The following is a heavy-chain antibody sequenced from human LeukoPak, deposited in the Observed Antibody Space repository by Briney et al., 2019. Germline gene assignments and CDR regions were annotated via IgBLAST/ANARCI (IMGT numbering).Heavy chain of an antibody. CDR3: ARGGYDYGDYFDY. V-gene: IGHV4-59*01. J-gene: IGHJ4*02. CDR2: IYYSGST. CDR1: GGSISSYY. D-gene: IGHD4-17*01. Sequence: SETLSLTCTVSGGSISSYYWSWIRQPPGKGLEWIGYIYYSGSTNYNPSLKSRVTISVDTSKNQFSLKLSSVTAADTAVYYCARGGYDYGDYFDYWGQGTLVTVSS.